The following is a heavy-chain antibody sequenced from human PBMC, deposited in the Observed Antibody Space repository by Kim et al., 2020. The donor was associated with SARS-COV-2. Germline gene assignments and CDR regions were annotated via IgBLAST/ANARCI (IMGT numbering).Heavy chain of an antibody. V-gene: IGHV4-59*01. Sequence: SETLSLTCTVSGGSISSYYWSWIRQPPGKGLEWIGYIYYSGSTNYNPSLKSRVTISVDTSKNQFSLKLSSVTAADTAVYYCARDRVVVAEGMDVWGQGTTVTVSS. CDR1: GGSISSYY. CDR3: ARDRVVVAEGMDV. CDR2: IYYSGST. J-gene: IGHJ6*02. D-gene: IGHD6-19*01.